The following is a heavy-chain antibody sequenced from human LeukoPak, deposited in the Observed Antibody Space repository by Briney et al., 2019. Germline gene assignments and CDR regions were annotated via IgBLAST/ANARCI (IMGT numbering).Heavy chain of an antibody. Sequence: GGSLRLSCAASAFTFSSYAMSWVRQSPGKGLEWVSAISAGADSTYYADSVQGRFNIPRDNSKHTLYLQMSGLRAEDTAVYFCARGAYGDYDSWGQGTLVTVSS. D-gene: IGHD4-17*01. V-gene: IGHV3-23*01. CDR3: ARGAYGDYDS. J-gene: IGHJ5*01. CDR2: ISAGADST. CDR1: AFTFSSYA.